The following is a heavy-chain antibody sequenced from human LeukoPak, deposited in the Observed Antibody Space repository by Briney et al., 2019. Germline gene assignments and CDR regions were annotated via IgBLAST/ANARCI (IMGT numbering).Heavy chain of an antibody. D-gene: IGHD6-19*01. J-gene: IGHJ6*02. CDR3: ASARQWLAHYYYYGMDV. CDR2: ITGSGGAT. Sequence: GGSLRLSCAASGFTFSTYAVNWVRQAPGKGLEWVSAITGSGGATYYADSVKGRFTISRDNAKNTLYLQMNSLRAEDTAVYYCASARQWLAHYYYYGMDVWGQGTTVTVSS. CDR1: GFTFSTYA. V-gene: IGHV3-23*01.